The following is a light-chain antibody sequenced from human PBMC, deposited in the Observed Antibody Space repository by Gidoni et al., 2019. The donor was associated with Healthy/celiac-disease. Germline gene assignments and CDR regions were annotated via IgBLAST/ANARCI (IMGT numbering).Light chain of an antibody. CDR1: QSISSW. V-gene: IGKV1-5*03. Sequence: DIQMTQSPSTLSASVGDRVTITCRASQSISSWLAWYQQKPGKAPTLLIYKASSLESGVPSRFGGSGSGTEFTLTISSLQPDDFATYYCQRYNSYWTFGQGTKVEIK. CDR3: QRYNSYWT. J-gene: IGKJ1*01. CDR2: KAS.